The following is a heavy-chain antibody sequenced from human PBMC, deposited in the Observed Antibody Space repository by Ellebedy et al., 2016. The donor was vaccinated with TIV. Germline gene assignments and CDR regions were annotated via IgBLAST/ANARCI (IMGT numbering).Heavy chain of an antibody. J-gene: IGHJ6*04. CDR1: GYTFTNSG. D-gene: IGHD3-22*01. Sequence: AASVKVSCQASGYTFTNSGISWVRQAPGQGLEWMGWTSTYNGNTNYAEKLQDIVTLTTDTSTSTAYMELRSLRSDDTAVYYCVKADSPYYYYYGMDGWGEGTTVTVSS. CDR2: TSTYNGNT. V-gene: IGHV1-18*04. CDR3: VKADSPYYYYYGMDG.